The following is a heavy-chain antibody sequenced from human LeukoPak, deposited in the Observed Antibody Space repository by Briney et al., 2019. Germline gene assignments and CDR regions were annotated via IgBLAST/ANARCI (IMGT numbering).Heavy chain of an antibody. J-gene: IGHJ5*02. Sequence: PGESLKISCKGSGYSFTSYWIGWVSQMPGKGLEWMGIIYPGDSDTRYNPSFQGQVTISADKSISTAYLQWSSLKASDTAMYYCARLASYCSGGSCYSWWFDPWGQGTLVTVSS. D-gene: IGHD2-15*01. CDR3: ARLASYCSGGSCYSWWFDP. CDR2: IYPGDSDT. V-gene: IGHV5-51*01. CDR1: GYSFTSYW.